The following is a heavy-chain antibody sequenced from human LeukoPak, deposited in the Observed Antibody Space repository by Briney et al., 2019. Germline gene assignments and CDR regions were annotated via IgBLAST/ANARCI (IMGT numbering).Heavy chain of an antibody. CDR1: GGTISSYA. Sequence: SVKVSCKASGGTISSYAISWVRQAPGQGLEWMGGIIPIFGTANYAQKFQGRVTITADESTSTAYMELSSLRSEDTAVYYCARRDHPEVAFDIWGQGTMVTVSS. V-gene: IGHV1-69*13. D-gene: IGHD1-14*01. CDR2: IIPIFGTA. CDR3: ARRDHPEVAFDI. J-gene: IGHJ3*02.